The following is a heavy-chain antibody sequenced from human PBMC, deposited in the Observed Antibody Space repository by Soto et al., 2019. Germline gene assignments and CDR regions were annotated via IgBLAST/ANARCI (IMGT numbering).Heavy chain of an antibody. D-gene: IGHD4-17*01. J-gene: IGHJ6*02. CDR2: IYHSGTT. CDR3: ARAHYGDYGYGMDV. CDR1: GGSISSGGYS. Sequence: QLQLQESGSGLVKPSQTLSLTCAVSGGSISSGGYSWSWIRQPPGKGLEWIGYIYHSGTTYYNPSLKSPVTISVDTSKNQFSLKLSSVTAADTAVYYCARAHYGDYGYGMDVWGQGTTVTVSS. V-gene: IGHV4-30-2*01.